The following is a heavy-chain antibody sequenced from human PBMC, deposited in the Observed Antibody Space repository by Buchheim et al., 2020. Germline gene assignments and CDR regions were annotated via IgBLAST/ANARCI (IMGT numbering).Heavy chain of an antibody. Sequence: EVQLVESGGGLVQPGGSLRLSCAASGFTFSSYEMNWVRQAPGTGLEWVSYMTSSGSTIFYADSVKCRFTISRDNAKNSLYLQMNSLRAEDTAVYYCVRESGTYFDYWGQGTL. CDR3: VRESGTYFDY. CDR1: GFTFSSYE. D-gene: IGHD1-26*01. CDR2: MTSSGSTI. J-gene: IGHJ4*02. V-gene: IGHV3-48*03.